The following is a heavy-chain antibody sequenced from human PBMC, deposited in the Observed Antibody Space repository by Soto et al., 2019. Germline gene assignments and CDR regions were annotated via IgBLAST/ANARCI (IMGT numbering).Heavy chain of an antibody. Sequence: EVQLVESGGGLVKPGGSLRLSCAASGFTFSDNSMKWVRQAPGRGLEWVSSISSTSTYIFYVDSVKGRFTISRDNAKNSLYLQMNSLRAEDTAIYYCARQRGGREGDYWGQGTLVIVSS. D-gene: IGHD1-26*01. V-gene: IGHV3-21*01. J-gene: IGHJ4*02. CDR1: GFTFSDNS. CDR2: ISSTSTYI. CDR3: ARQRGGREGDY.